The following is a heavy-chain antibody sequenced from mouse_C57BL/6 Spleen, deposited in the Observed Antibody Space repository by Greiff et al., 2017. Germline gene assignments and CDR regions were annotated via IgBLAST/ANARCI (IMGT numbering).Heavy chain of an antibody. CDR2: IDPNSGGT. J-gene: IGHJ1*03. Sequence: QVQLQQPGAELVKPGASVKLSCKASGYTFTSYWMHWVKQRPGRGLEWIGRIDPNSGGTKYNEKFKSKATLTVDKPSSSAYMQLSSLTSEDSAVSYCARDYSNYEGYFDVWGTGTTVTVSS. V-gene: IGHV1-72*01. D-gene: IGHD2-5*01. CDR1: GYTFTSYW. CDR3: ARDYSNYEGYFDV.